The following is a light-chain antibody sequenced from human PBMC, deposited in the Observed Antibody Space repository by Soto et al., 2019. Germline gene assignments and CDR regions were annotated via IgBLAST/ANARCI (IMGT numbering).Light chain of an antibody. Sequence: DIQMTQSPSSVSASVGDRVTITCRASQSISNWLDWYQQKPGKAPKLLIYAASSLQRGVPSRFSGSGSGTDFTFTITSLQPEDFATYYCQQSHSFPYTFGQGTKLKIK. CDR2: AAS. V-gene: IGKV1D-12*01. CDR3: QQSHSFPYT. CDR1: QSISNW. J-gene: IGKJ2*01.